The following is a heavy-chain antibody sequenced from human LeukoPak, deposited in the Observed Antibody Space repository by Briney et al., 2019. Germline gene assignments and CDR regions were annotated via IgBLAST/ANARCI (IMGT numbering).Heavy chain of an antibody. CDR1: GGSFSDYY. Sequence: KPSETLSLTCTVSGGSFSDYYWSWIRQPPGKGLEWIGYIYYSGSTNYNPSLKSRVTISVDTSKNQFSLKLSSVTAADTAVYYCARGDIGGSGVPMDVWGQGTTVTASS. V-gene: IGHV4-59*01. D-gene: IGHD3-10*01. J-gene: IGHJ6*02. CDR2: IYYSGST. CDR3: ARGDIGGSGVPMDV.